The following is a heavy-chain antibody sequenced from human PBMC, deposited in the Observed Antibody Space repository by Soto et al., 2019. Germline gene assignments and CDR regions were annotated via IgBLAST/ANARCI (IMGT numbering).Heavy chain of an antibody. CDR1: GGSISSGGYY. Sequence: KASETLSLTCTVSGGSISSGGYYWSWIRQHPGKGLEWIGYIYYSGSTYYNPSLKSRVTISVDTSKNQFSLKLSSVTAADTAVYYCARARCGGGSCYLPQGMDVWGQGTTVTVSS. CDR2: IYYSGST. V-gene: IGHV4-31*03. CDR3: ARARCGGGSCYLPQGMDV. D-gene: IGHD2-15*01. J-gene: IGHJ6*02.